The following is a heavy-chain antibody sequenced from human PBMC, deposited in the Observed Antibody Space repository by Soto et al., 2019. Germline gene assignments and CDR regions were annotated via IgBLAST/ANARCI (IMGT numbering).Heavy chain of an antibody. Sequence: SLRLSCAASGFTFSTYGVHWVRQAPGKGLEWVAVISYDGNNKYYADSVKGRFTISRDNSKNTLYLQMSSLRAEDTAVYYCAKYVCNWNDGFFDYWGQGTLVTVSS. J-gene: IGHJ4*02. CDR1: GFTFSTYG. D-gene: IGHD1-1*01. V-gene: IGHV3-30*18. CDR3: AKYVCNWNDGFFDY. CDR2: ISYDGNNK.